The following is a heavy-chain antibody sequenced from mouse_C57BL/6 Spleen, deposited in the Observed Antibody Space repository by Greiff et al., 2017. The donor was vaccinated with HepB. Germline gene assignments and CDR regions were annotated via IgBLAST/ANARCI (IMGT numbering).Heavy chain of an antibody. D-gene: IGHD2-10*01. Sequence: QVQLKESGAELVRPGASVKLSCKASGYTFTDYYINWVKQRPGQGLEWIARIYPGSGNTYYNEKFKGKATLTAEKSASTAYMQLSSLTSEDSAVYFCERSDLLYYFDYWGQGTTLTVSS. V-gene: IGHV1-76*01. CDR2: IYPGSGNT. J-gene: IGHJ2*01. CDR3: ERSDLLYYFDY. CDR1: GYTFTDYY.